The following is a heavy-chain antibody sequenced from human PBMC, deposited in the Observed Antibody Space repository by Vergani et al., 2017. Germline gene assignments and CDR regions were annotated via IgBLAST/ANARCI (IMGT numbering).Heavy chain of an antibody. CDR1: GGTFSSYA. V-gene: IGHV1-69*01. D-gene: IGHD3-3*01. J-gene: IGHJ6*03. Sequence: QVQLVQSGAEVKKPGSSVKVSCKASGGTFSSYAISWVRQAPGQGLEWMGGIIPIFGTANYAQKFQGRVTITADESTSTAYMELSSLRSEDTAVYYCARAFPHRHTICGVVIIPPDYYYYYMDVWGKGTTVTVSS. CDR3: ARAFPHRHTICGVVIIPPDYYYYYMDV. CDR2: IIPIFGTA.